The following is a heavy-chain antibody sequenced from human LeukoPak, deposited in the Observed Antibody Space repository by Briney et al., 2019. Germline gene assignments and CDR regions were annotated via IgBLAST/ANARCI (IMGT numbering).Heavy chain of an antibody. D-gene: IGHD3-22*01. J-gene: IGHJ6*03. CDR1: GTSTNYA. CDR2: IIPNFGTV. CDR3: ARGASSGYFRPAYYYYMDV. Sequence: ASVKVSCKGGTSTNYAISWVRQAPGQGLEWMGGIIPNFGTVNYAQKFQGRVTITTDESTSTAYMELSSLRSEDTAVYYCARGASSGYFRPAYYYYMDVWGKGTSVFVSS. V-gene: IGHV1-69*05.